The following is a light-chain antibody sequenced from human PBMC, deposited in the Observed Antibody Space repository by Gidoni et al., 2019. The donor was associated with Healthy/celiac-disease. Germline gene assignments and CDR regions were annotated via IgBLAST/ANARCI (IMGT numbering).Light chain of an antibody. CDR3: SSYTSSSTLEV. Sequence: QSALTQPASVSGSPGPSITISCTGTSSDVGGYNSVPWYQPHPGKAPRLIIYEVSNRPSGVSNRFSGSKSGYTASLTISGLQAEDEADYYCSSYTSSSTLEVFGGGTKLTVL. CDR2: EVS. CDR1: SSDVGGYNS. V-gene: IGLV2-14*01. J-gene: IGLJ2*01.